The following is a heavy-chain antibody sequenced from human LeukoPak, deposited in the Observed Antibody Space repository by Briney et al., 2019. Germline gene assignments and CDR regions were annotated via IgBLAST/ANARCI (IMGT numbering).Heavy chain of an antibody. CDR3: ARGPYSSSWPMINYYYYYMDV. CDR1: GYTFTSYD. Sequence: GASVKVSCKASGYTFTSYDINWVRQATGQGLEWMGCMNPNSGNTGYAQKFQGRVTMTRNTSISTAYMELSSLRSEDTAVYYCARGPYSSSWPMINYYYYYMDVWGKGTTVTVSS. V-gene: IGHV1-8*01. J-gene: IGHJ6*03. D-gene: IGHD6-13*01. CDR2: MNPNSGNT.